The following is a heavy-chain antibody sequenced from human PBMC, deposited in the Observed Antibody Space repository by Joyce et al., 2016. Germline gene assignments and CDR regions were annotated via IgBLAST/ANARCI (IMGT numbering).Heavy chain of an antibody. V-gene: IGHV3-48*01. CDR2: IGSSGDVE. J-gene: IGHJ4*02. CDR1: GFIFRKYG. Sequence: EVQLVQSGGGLVQPGGSLRLSCAGSGFIFRKYGINWIRQAPGKGLEGVSDIGSSGDVEQYAGSVEGRFTISRDNGKNSLYLQMNRLRVEDTAVYYGARDGRSSGGDYWGQGNLVTVSS. D-gene: IGHD6-19*01. CDR3: ARDGRSSGGDY.